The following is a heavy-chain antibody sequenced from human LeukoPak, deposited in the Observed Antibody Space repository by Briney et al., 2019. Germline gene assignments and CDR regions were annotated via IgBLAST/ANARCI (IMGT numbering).Heavy chain of an antibody. D-gene: IGHD3-22*01. J-gene: IGHJ3*02. CDR1: GFTFSSYS. Sequence: PGGSLRLSCAASGFTFSSYSMNWVRRAPGKGLEWVSSISSSSSYIYYADSVKGRFTISRDNAKNSLYLQMNSLRAEDTAVYYCAREKGWLLPFGNAFDIWGQGTMVTVSS. CDR2: ISSSSSYI. CDR3: AREKGWLLPFGNAFDI. V-gene: IGHV3-21*01.